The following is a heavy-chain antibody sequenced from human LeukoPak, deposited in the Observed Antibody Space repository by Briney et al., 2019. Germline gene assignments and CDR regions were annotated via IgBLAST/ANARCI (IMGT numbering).Heavy chain of an antibody. CDR2: MNSDGRTT. J-gene: IGHJ4*02. V-gene: IGHV3-74*01. Sequence: PGGSLRLSCTASGFSLSGYWMHWVRQVPGKGLVWLSRMNSDGRTTNYADSVKGRFTISRDNTKNSLYLQMNGLRAEDTAVYYCARTRSSGYLTFGYWGQGILVTVSS. CDR3: ARTRSSGYLTFGY. CDR1: GFSLSGYW. D-gene: IGHD3-22*01.